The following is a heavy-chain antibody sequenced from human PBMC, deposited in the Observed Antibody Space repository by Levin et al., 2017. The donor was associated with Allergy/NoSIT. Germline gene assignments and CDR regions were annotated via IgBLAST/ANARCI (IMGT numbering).Heavy chain of an antibody. CDR1: GYTFIGYY. CDR3: ARAPYGSGREMVV. CDR2: INPDSGGT. Sequence: ASVKVSCKASGYTFIGYYMHWVRQAPGQGLEWMGWINPDSGGTNYAQTFQGRVTMTSDTSITTAYMDLSTLTSDDTAVYYCARAPYGSGREMVVWGQGTTVTVSS. D-gene: IGHD3-10*01. V-gene: IGHV1-2*02. J-gene: IGHJ6*02.